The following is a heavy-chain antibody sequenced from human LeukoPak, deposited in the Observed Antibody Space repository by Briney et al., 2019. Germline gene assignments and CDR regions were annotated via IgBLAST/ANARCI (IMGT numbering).Heavy chain of an antibody. CDR1: GFTFSSYS. D-gene: IGHD6-19*01. CDR2: ISGSGGST. Sequence: GGSLRLSCAASGFTFSSYSMNWVRQAPGKGLEWVSAISGSGGSTYYADSVKGRFTISRDNSKNTLYLQMNSLRAEDTAVYYCAKDLQWLVLGKNWFDPWGQGTLVTVSS. CDR3: AKDLQWLVLGKNWFDP. J-gene: IGHJ5*02. V-gene: IGHV3-23*01.